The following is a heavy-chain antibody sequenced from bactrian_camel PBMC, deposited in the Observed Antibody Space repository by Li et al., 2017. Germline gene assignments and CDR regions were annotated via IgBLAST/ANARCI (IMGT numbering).Heavy chain of an antibody. CDR2: ISIGSGST. V-gene: IGHV3S54*01. J-gene: IGHJ4*01. CDR1: GYIYKPNC. D-gene: IGHD2*01. CDR3: KRTSDPSYGRP. Sequence: HVQLVESGGGSVQAGGSLRLSCAASGYIYKPNCMGWFRQAPGKEREGVASISIGSGSTYYADSVKGRFTISRDNAKNTLYLQLNTLRTEDTAMYYCKRTSDPSYGRPRGQGTQVTVS.